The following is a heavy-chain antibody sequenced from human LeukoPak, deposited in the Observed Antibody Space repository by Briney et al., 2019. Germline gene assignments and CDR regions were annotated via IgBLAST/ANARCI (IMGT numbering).Heavy chain of an antibody. J-gene: IGHJ6*03. CDR3: ARADSSSPHYYFYYMDV. Sequence: ASETLSLTCTVSGGSISSGSYYWSWIRQPGGKGLEWIGRIYTSGSTNYNPSLKSRVTISVDTSKNQFSLKLSSVTAADTAVYYCARADSSSPHYYFYYMDVWGKGTTVTVSS. CDR2: IYTSGST. CDR1: GGSISSGSYY. V-gene: IGHV4-61*02. D-gene: IGHD6-6*01.